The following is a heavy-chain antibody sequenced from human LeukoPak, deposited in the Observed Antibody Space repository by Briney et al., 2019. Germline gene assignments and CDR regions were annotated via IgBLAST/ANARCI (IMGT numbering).Heavy chain of an antibody. CDR3: ARIAGGMTTVTIYYFDY. V-gene: IGHV3-11*04. CDR1: GFTFSSYW. J-gene: IGHJ4*02. D-gene: IGHD4-17*01. Sequence: GGSLRLSCAASGFTFSSYWMSWISQAPGKGLEWVSYISSSGSTIYYADSVKGRFTISRDNVKNSLFLQMNSLRAEDTAVYYCARIAGGMTTVTIYYFDYWGQGTLVTVSS. CDR2: ISSSGSTI.